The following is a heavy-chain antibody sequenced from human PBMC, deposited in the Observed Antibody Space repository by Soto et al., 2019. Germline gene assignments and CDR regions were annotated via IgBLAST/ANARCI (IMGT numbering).Heavy chain of an antibody. D-gene: IGHD2-15*01. CDR2: IYPGDSDT. CDR1: GYTFTDYW. V-gene: IGHV5-51*01. CDR3: ARHPHPNCSGGSCYHYYYYGMDV. J-gene: IGHJ6*02. Sequence: PGESLKISCRSSGYTFTDYWISWVRQMTGKGLEWMGIIYPGDSDTRYSPSFQGQVTISADKSISTAYLQWSSLKASDTAMYYCARHPHPNCSGGSCYHYYYYGMDVWGQGTTVTVSS.